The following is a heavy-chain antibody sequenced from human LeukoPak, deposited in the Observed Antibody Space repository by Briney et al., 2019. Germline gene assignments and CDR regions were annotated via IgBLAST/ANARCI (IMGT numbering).Heavy chain of an antibody. J-gene: IGHJ4*02. CDR1: GYTLTELS. V-gene: IGHV1-24*01. D-gene: IGHD2-2*01. CDR2: FDPEDGET. CDR3: ATQFVVVPAVPETLPFYFDY. Sequence: ASVKVSCKVSGYTLTELSMHWVRQAPGKGLEWMGGFDPEDGETIYAQKFQGRVTMTEDTSTDTAYMELSSLRSEDTAVYYCATQFVVVPAVPETLPFYFDYWGQGTLVTVST.